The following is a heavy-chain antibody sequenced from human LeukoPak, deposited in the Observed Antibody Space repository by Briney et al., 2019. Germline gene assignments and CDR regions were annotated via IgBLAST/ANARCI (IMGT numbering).Heavy chain of an antibody. CDR2: IKQDGSEK. CDR3: AEIVAPRGY. CDR1: GFTFSSYR. V-gene: IGHV3-7*01. Sequence: PGGSLRLSCAASGFTFSSYRMNWVRQAPGKGLEWVANIKQDGSEKYYVDSVKGRFTISRDNAKNSLYLQMNSLRAEDTAVYYCAEIVAPRGYWGQGTLVTVSS. J-gene: IGHJ4*02. D-gene: IGHD3-22*01.